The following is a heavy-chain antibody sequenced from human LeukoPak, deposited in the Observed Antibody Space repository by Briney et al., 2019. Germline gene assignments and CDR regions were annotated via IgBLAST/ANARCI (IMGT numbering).Heavy chain of an antibody. CDR2: INSDGSST. CDR1: GFTFSSYW. Sequence: PGGSLRLSCAASGFTFSSYWMHWVRQAPGKGLVRVSRINSDGSSTSYADSVKGRFTISRDNAKNTVYLQMNSLRVEDTAVYYCARVYETNGYLYWGQGSLVTVSS. D-gene: IGHD3-22*01. V-gene: IGHV3-74*01. J-gene: IGHJ4*02. CDR3: ARVYETNGYLY.